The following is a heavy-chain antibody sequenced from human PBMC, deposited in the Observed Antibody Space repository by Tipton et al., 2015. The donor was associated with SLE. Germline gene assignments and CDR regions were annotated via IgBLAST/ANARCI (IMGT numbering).Heavy chain of an antibody. Sequence: QSGAEVKKPGASVKVSCKASGYTFTSYDINWVRQATGQGLEWMGWMNPNSGNTGYAQKFQGRVTMTRNTSISTAYMELSSLRSDDTAVYYCARPTLRGSGYPYYFDYWGQGTLVTVSS. CDR2: MNPNSGNT. CDR3: ARPTLRGSGYPYYFDY. V-gene: IGHV1-8*01. J-gene: IGHJ4*02. CDR1: GYTFTSYD. D-gene: IGHD3-22*01.